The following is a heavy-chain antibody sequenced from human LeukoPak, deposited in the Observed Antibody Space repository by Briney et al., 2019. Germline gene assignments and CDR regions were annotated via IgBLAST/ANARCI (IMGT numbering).Heavy chain of an antibody. V-gene: IGHV3-23*01. D-gene: IGHD1-26*01. CDR3: ARSPYIVGANFDY. CDR1: GFTFSSYG. CDR2: ISGSGGST. J-gene: IGHJ4*02. Sequence: GGSLRLSCAASGFTFSSYGMSWVRQAPGKGLEWVSAISGSGGSTYYADSVKGRFTISRDNSKNTLYLQMNSLRAEDTAVYYCARSPYIVGANFDYWGQGTLVTVSS.